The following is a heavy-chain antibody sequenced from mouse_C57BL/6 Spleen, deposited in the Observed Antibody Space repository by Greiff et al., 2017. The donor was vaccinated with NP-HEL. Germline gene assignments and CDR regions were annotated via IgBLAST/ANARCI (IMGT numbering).Heavy chain of an antibody. CDR2: ISSGGSYT. J-gene: IGHJ1*03. V-gene: IGHV5-6*01. CDR3: ARPYYYGSSYEDWYFDV. Sequence: EVMLVESGGDLVKPGGSLKLSCAASGFTFSSYGMSWVRQTPDKRLEWVATISSGGSYTYYPDSVKGRFTISRDNAKNNLYLQMSSLKSEDTAMYYCARPYYYGSSYEDWYFDVWGTGTTVTVSS. CDR1: GFTFSSYG. D-gene: IGHD1-1*01.